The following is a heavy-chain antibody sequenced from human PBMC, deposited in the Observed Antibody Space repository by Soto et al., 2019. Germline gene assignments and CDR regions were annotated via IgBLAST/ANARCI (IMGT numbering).Heavy chain of an antibody. CDR1: GGSISSSSYY. J-gene: IGHJ4*02. D-gene: IGHD3-16*02. Sequence: QLQLQESGPGLVKPSETLSLTCTVSGGSISSSSYYWGWIRQPPGKGLEWIGSIYYSGSTYYNPSLTTLIPIPVHTSKTPFSPKLSSVTAADTAVYYCASLDSSPHYRYWGQGTLVTVSS. V-gene: IGHV4-39*01. CDR2: IYYSGST. CDR3: ASLDSSPHYRY.